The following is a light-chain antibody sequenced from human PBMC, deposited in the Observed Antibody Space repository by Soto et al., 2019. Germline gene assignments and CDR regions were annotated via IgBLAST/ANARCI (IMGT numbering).Light chain of an antibody. CDR3: QHYNSYPYT. V-gene: IGKV1-5*03. Sequence: DIQVTQSPSTLSASVGDRVTITCRASQSVSSWLAWYQQKPGKAPKLLIYKASSLESGVTSRFSGIGSGTVFTLTISSLQPDDFATYYCQHYNSYPYTFGQGTKLEFK. J-gene: IGKJ2*01. CDR2: KAS. CDR1: QSVSSW.